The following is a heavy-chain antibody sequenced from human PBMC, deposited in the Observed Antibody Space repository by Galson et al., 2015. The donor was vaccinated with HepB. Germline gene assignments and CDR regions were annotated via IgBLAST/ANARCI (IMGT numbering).Heavy chain of an antibody. Sequence: SLRLSCAASGFTFSSYAMHWVRQAPGKGLEWVAVISYDGSNKYYADSVKGRFTISRDNSKNTLYLQMNSLRAEDTAVYYCARDRSKLLFDYWGQGTLVTVSS. CDR1: GFTFSSYA. CDR3: ARDRSKLLFDY. CDR2: ISYDGSNK. V-gene: IGHV3-30-3*01. J-gene: IGHJ4*02. D-gene: IGHD2/OR15-2a*01.